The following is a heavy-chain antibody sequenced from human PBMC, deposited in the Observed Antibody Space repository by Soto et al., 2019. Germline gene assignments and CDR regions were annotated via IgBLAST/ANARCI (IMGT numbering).Heavy chain of an antibody. D-gene: IGHD6-19*01. CDR3: ARHYSSDWHFVFDS. Sequence: QVQLMQSGAEVKEPGASVKVSCKASGYTFVNHGVSWVRQAPGQGLEWMGWIKVSTGITNYAGNFQGRVTMTTDTSTSTVYMELRSLRSSDTAVYFCARHYSSDWHFVFDSWGHGTRVTVSA. CDR1: GYTFVNHG. CDR2: IKVSTGIT. V-gene: IGHV1-18*01. J-gene: IGHJ4*01.